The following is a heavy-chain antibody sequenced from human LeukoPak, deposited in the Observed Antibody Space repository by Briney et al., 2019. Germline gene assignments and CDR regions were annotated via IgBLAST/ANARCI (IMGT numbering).Heavy chain of an antibody. J-gene: IGHJ5*02. CDR3: ARDRRIAVAGGNWFDP. V-gene: IGHV1-3*01. Sequence: ASVKVSCKASGGTFSSYAISWVRQAPGQGLEWMGWINAGNGNTKYSQKFQGRVTITRDTSASTAYMELSSLRSEDTAVYYCARDRRIAVAGGNWFDPWGQGTLVTVSS. CDR2: INAGNGNT. D-gene: IGHD6-19*01. CDR1: GGTFSSYA.